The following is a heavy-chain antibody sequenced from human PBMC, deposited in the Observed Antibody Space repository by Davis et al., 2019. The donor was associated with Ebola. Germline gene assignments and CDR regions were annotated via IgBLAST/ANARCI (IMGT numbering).Heavy chain of an antibody. Sequence: PGGSLRLSCAGSGFTFSNYAMSWVRQAPGKGLEWVSGLSGSGRNTYYADSVKGRFTISRDNSQNTLFLQMNSLRAEDTAIYYCATAFVWSGYVLQYWGQGALVIVSS. CDR2: LSGSGRNT. CDR3: ATAFVWSGYVLQY. J-gene: IGHJ4*02. D-gene: IGHD3-3*01. CDR1: GFTFSNYA. V-gene: IGHV3-23*01.